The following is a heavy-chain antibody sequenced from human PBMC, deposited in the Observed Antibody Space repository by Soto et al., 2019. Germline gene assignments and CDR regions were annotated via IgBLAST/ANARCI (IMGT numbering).Heavy chain of an antibody. CDR2: TRNKANSFTT. CDR1: GFTFSDHY. Sequence: PGGSLRLSCAASGFTFSDHYMDWVRQAPGKGLEWVGRTRNKANSFTTEYAASVKGRSTIFRDDSKNSLYLQMSSLKTEDTAMYYCAREFMTTVTYFDYWGQGTLVTVSS. V-gene: IGHV3-72*01. CDR3: AREFMTTVTYFDY. D-gene: IGHD4-17*01. J-gene: IGHJ4*02.